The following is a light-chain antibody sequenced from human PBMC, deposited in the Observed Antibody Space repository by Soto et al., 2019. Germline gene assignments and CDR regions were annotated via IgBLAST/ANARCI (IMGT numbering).Light chain of an antibody. CDR2: DSS. V-gene: IGKV3-11*01. J-gene: IGKJ4*01. CDR3: QQRSNWPPALT. Sequence: EIVLTQSPATLSLSPGERATLSCRASQSVSSYLAWYQQKPGQAPRLRIYDSSNRATGIPARFSGSGSGTDFTLTISSLEPEYFAVYYCQQRSNWPPALTFGGGTKVEVK. CDR1: QSVSSY.